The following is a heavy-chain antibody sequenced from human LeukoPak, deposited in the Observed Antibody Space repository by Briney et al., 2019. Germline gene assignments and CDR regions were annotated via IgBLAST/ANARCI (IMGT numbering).Heavy chain of an antibody. CDR1: GFTFNNYW. V-gene: IGHV3-74*01. Sequence: PGGSLRLSCAASGFTFNNYWIHWVRQVPGKGLVWVSRINNDGSSASYVDSVKGRFTISRDNAKNTLYLQMNSLRAEDTAVYYCAPQQTYSPYNWFDPWGQGTLVTVSS. D-gene: IGHD5-12*01. CDR3: APQQTYSPYNWFDP. CDR2: INNDGSSA. J-gene: IGHJ5*02.